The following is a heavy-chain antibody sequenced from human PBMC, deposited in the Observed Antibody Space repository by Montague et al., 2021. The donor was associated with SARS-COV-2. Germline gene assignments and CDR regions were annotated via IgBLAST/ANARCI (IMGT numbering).Heavy chain of an antibody. Sequence: SETLSLTCTASGGSISRYSWTWIRQPPGKGLEWIGYIYNSGSTNXXPSLTSRVTISVDTSKNQFSLKLSSVAAADTAVYYCARVGRGSSWYEVAFDIWGQGTMVTVSS. D-gene: IGHD6-13*01. J-gene: IGHJ3*02. CDR2: IYNSGST. V-gene: IGHV4-59*01. CDR1: GGSISRYS. CDR3: ARVGRGSSWYEVAFDI.